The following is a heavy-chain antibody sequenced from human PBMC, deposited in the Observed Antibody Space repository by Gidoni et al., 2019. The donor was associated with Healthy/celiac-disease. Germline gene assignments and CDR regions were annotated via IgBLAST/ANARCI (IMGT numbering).Heavy chain of an antibody. Sequence: QLQLQESGPGLVKPSETLSLTCTVSGGSISSSSYYWGWIRQPPGKGLEWIGSIYYSGSTYYNPSLKSRVTISVDTSKNQFSLKLSSVTAADTAVYYCARSGYSSSWDMLRGEDETPHWGQGTLVTVSS. J-gene: IGHJ4*02. CDR2: IYYSGST. CDR3: ARSGYSSSWDMLRGEDETPH. V-gene: IGHV4-39*01. D-gene: IGHD6-13*01. CDR1: GGSISSSSYY.